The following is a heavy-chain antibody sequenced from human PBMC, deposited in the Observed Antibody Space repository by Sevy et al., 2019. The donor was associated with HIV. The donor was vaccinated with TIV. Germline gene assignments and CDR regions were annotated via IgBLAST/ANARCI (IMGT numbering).Heavy chain of an antibody. CDR2: IKKDGSEK. CDR3: ARDCSSTSCLWGIDV. D-gene: IGHD2-2*01. Sequence: GGSLRLSCTASGFTFSTYWMSWVRQAPGKGLEWVANIKKDGSEKYYVDSVKGRFTISRDNAKKSLYLQMNSLRAEDTAVYYCARDCSSTSCLWGIDVWGQGTTVTVSS. V-gene: IGHV3-7*03. J-gene: IGHJ6*02. CDR1: GFTFSTYW.